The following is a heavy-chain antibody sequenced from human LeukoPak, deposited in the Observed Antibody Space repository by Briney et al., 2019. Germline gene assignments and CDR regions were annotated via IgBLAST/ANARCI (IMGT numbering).Heavy chain of an antibody. CDR2: LYPGDSDT. Sequence: GESLKISCKGSGYSFTSNWIGWVRQMPGKGLEWMGILYPGDSDTRYSPSFQGQVTISADTSISTAYLQWSSLKASDTAMYHCATFPPGSGPMNLDVWGQGTTVTVSS. CDR3: ATFPPGSGPMNLDV. J-gene: IGHJ6*02. D-gene: IGHD3-3*01. CDR1: GYSFTSNW. V-gene: IGHV5-51*01.